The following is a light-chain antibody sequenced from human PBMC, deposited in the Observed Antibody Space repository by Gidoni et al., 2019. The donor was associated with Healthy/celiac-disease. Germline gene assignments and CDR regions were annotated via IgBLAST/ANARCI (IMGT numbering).Light chain of an antibody. CDR1: QSVSSSY. J-gene: IGKJ2*01. CDR3: QQDSYT. V-gene: IGKV3D-7*01. Sequence: PGERVTLSCRASQSVSSSYLTWYQQKPGQAPRLLIYGASTRATSIPARFSGRGSGTDFTLTISSLQPEDFAVYYCQQDSYTFGQGTKLEIK. CDR2: GAS.